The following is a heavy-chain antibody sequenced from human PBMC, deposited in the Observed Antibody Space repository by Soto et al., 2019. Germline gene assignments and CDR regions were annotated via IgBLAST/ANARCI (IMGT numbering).Heavy chain of an antibody. D-gene: IGHD1-1*01. CDR3: ARDKGRGQLGGNYYYALDV. J-gene: IGHJ6*02. CDR2: IIPIFRTP. Sequence: QVQLVQSGAEVLTPGSSVKLSCKTSGDTFDTFAISWVRQAPGQGLEWMGGIIPIFRTPDYTQKFEGRVTITADVSTSTDYMALSSLRSEDTAVYDCARDKGRGQLGGNYYYALDVWCQGTTVTVSS. V-gene: IGHV1-69*12. CDR1: GDTFDTFA.